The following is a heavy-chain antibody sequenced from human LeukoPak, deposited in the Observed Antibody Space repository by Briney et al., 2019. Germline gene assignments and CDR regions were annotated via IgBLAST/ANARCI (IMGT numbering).Heavy chain of an antibody. J-gene: IGHJ4*02. CDR1: GYTFTGYY. CDR2: INPNSGGT. D-gene: IGHD5-18*01. Sequence: ASVKVSCKASGYTFTGYYMHWVRQAPGQGLEWMGWINPNSGGTNYAQKFQGRVTMTRDTSISTAYMELSRLRSDDTAVYYCVRDGGWRGYSYGFSDYWGQGTLVTVSS. CDR3: VRDGGWRGYSYGFSDY. V-gene: IGHV1-2*02.